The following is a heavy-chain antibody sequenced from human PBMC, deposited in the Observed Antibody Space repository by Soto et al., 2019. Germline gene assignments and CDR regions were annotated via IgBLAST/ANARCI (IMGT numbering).Heavy chain of an antibody. Sequence: GESLKISCKGSGDSLTSCCISWVRQMPGKGLEWMGRMDASDSYTNYSASCQGHVSISADKSISTAYLQWSSLKASDTAMYYCAKLRYYDSSEHLFDYWGPGTLVTVSS. J-gene: IGHJ4*02. CDR1: GDSLTSCC. V-gene: IGHV5-10-1*01. CDR3: AKLRYYDSSEHLFDY. D-gene: IGHD3-22*01. CDR2: MDASDSYT.